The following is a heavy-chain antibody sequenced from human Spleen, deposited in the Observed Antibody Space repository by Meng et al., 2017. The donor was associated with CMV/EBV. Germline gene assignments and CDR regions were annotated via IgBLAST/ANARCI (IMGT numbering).Heavy chain of an antibody. Sequence: GESLKISCAASGFTFNSYTMNWVRQAPGRGLEWVSSISRSSTYMFYADSVKGRFTISRDNSKKLLYLQMNSLRAEDTAVYYCANSPGQLVTGNYYGLDVWGQGTTVTVSS. J-gene: IGHJ6*02. CDR3: ANSPGQLVTGNYYGLDV. CDR1: GFTFNSYT. V-gene: IGHV3-21*01. CDR2: ISRSSTYM. D-gene: IGHD6-6*01.